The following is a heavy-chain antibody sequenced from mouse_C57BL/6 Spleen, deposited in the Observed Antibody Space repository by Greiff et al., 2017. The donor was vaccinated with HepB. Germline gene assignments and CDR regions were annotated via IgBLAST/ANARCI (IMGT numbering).Heavy chain of an antibody. D-gene: IGHD1-1*01. Sequence: VQLQQPGAELVKPGASVKMSCKASGYTFTSYWITWVKQRPGQGLEWIGDIYPGSGSTNYNEKFKSKATLTVDTSSSTAYMQLSSLTSEDSAVYYCARGITTVVARTGFDYWGQGTTLTVSS. CDR3: ARGITTVVARTGFDY. V-gene: IGHV1-55*01. CDR1: GYTFTSYW. J-gene: IGHJ2*01. CDR2: IYPGSGST.